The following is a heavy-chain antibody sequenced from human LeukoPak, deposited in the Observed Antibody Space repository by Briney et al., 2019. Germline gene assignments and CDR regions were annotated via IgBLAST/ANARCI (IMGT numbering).Heavy chain of an antibody. D-gene: IGHD2-8*01. CDR1: GYTLTELS. Sequence: ASVKVSCKVSGYTLTELSMHWVRQAPGKGLEWMGGFDPEDGETIYARKFQGRVTMTEDTSTDTAYMELSSLRSEDTAVYYCATTHIPDCTNGVCYPYFDYWGQGTLVTVSS. CDR3: ATTHIPDCTNGVCYPYFDY. CDR2: FDPEDGET. J-gene: IGHJ4*02. V-gene: IGHV1-24*01.